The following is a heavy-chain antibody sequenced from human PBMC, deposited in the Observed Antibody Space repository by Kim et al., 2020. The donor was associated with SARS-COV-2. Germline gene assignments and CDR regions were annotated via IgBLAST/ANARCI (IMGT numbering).Heavy chain of an antibody. J-gene: IGHJ4*02. D-gene: IGHD3-22*01. V-gene: IGHV4-31*03. CDR1: GGSISSGGYY. Sequence: SQTLSLTCTVSGGSISSGGYYWSWIRQHPGKGLEWIGYIYYSGNTYYNPSLKSRVTISVDTSKNQFSLKLSSVTAADTAVYYCARMWYYYDSSGYYAGYFDYWGQGTLVTFSS. CDR3: ARMWYYYDSSGYYAGYFDY. CDR2: IYYSGNT.